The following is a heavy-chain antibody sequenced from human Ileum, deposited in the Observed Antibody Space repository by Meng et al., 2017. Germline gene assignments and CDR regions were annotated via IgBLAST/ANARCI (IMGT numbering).Heavy chain of an antibody. CDR3: ARRVHDGRHYHYFDY. J-gene: IGHJ4*02. Sequence: QVQLQESGPGLVKPSETLSPTCTVSGGSIRSTSNYWDWVRQSPGTRLEWIGSIYYSGATYYNPSLKSRVTMSVDTSKNQFSLRLSSVTAADTAVYFCARRVHDGRHYHYFDYWGQGALVTVSS. CDR1: GGSIRSTSNY. D-gene: IGHD3-16*01. CDR2: IYYSGAT. V-gene: IGHV4-39*01.